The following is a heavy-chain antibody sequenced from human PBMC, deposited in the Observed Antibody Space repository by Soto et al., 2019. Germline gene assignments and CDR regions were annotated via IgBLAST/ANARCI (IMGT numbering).Heavy chain of an antibody. CDR2: IIPIFGTA. CDR3: ACARGYCYGGSFRYDMDY. V-gene: IGHV1-69*01. D-gene: IGHD2-15*01. Sequence: QVQLVQSGAEVKKPGSSVKVSCKASGGTFSSYAISWVRQAPGQGLEWMGGIIPIFGTANYAQKFKGRVTITAAASKSTAYMEMRSMSLEDTAVYYYACARGYCYGGSFRYDMDYWGQGTLVTVSS. J-gene: IGHJ4*02. CDR1: GGTFSSYA.